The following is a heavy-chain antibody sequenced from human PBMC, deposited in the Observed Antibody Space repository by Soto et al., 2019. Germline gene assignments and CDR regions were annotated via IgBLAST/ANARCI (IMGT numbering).Heavy chain of an antibody. V-gene: IGHV1-69*12. D-gene: IGHD3-3*01. CDR1: GGTFGNTA. CDR3: ARDGDPGYSFWSGPLGGGRFDP. Sequence: QVQLVQSGAEVKEPGSSVNVSCKTSGGTFGNTAVTWVRQVPGQGLAWIGGIVPLFGTANYAQKFRGRVMITADESTSTAYMDLSSLRSADTAIYYCARDGDPGYSFWSGPLGGGRFDPWGQGTLVTVSS. CDR2: IVPLFGTA. J-gene: IGHJ5*02.